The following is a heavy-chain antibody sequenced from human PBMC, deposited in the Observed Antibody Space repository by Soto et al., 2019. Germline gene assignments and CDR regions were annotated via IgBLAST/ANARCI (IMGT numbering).Heavy chain of an antibody. CDR2: ISSTTNYI. Sequence: WGSLRLSCSASVFTFTSYSMNWFRQAPGKGLEWVSSISSTTNYIYYGDSMKGRFTISRDNAKNSLYLEMNSLRAEDTAVYYCARESEDLTSNFDYWGQGTLVTVSS. CDR3: ARESEDLTSNFDY. V-gene: IGHV3-21*06. CDR1: VFTFTSYS. J-gene: IGHJ4*02.